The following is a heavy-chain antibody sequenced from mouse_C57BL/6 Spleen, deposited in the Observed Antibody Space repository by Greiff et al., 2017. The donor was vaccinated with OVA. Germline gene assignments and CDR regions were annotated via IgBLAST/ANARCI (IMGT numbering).Heavy chain of an antibody. CDR1: GYTFTDYY. CDR2: IGPGSGST. Sequence: QVHVKQSGAELVKPGASVKISCKASGYTFTDYYINWVKQRPGQGLEWIGKIGPGSGSTYYNEKFKGKATLTADKSSSTADMQLSSLTSEDSAVYCCARDNTVIARYFDVWGTGTTVTVSS. V-gene: IGHV1-77*01. CDR3: ARDNTVIARYFDV. D-gene: IGHD1-1*01. J-gene: IGHJ1*03.